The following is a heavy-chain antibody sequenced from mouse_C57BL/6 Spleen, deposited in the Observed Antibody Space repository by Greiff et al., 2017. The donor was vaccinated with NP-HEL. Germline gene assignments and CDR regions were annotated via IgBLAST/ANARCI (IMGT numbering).Heavy chain of an antibody. J-gene: IGHJ2*01. CDR3: AREAYYGSSYGYFDY. Sequence: VQLKESEGGLVQPGSSMKLSCTASGFTFSDYYMAWVRQVPEKGLEWVANINYDGSSTYYLDALKSRFIISRDNAKNILYLQMSSLKSEDTATYYCAREAYYGSSYGYFDYWGPGTTLTVSS. CDR1: GFTFSDYY. CDR2: INYDGSST. V-gene: IGHV5-16*01. D-gene: IGHD1-1*01.